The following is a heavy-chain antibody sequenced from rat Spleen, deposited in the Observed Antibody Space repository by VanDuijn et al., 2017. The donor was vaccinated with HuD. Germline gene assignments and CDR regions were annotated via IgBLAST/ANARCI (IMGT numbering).Heavy chain of an antibody. V-gene: IGHV3-1*01. CDR2: INYSGRT. Sequence: EVQLQESGPGLVKPSQSLSLTCSVTDYSITSDYWGWVRKFPGNKMEWIGHINYSGRTSYNPSLKSRISITRDTSQNQFFLQLISVTSEDTATYYCAKELYGGYSDLGYFDYWGQGVMVTVSS. J-gene: IGHJ2*01. D-gene: IGHD1-11*01. CDR3: AKELYGGYSDLGYFDY. CDR1: DYSITSDY.